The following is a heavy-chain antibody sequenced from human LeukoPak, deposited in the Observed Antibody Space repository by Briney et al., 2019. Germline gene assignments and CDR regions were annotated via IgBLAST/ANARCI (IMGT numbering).Heavy chain of an antibody. Sequence: GGSLRLSCAASGFTFSSYWMSWVRHAPGKGLEWVANIKQDGSEKYYVDSVKGRFTISRDNAKNSLYLQMNSLRAEDTALYYCAKEGEGYSSSWLYYYYMDVWGKGTTVTISS. CDR2: IKQDGSEK. J-gene: IGHJ6*03. CDR1: GFTFSSYW. D-gene: IGHD6-13*01. CDR3: AKEGEGYSSSWLYYYYMDV. V-gene: IGHV3-7*03.